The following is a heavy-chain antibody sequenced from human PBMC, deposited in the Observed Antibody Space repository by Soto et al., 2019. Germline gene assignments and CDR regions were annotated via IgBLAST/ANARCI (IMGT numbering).Heavy chain of an antibody. V-gene: IGHV4-34*01. J-gene: IGHJ5*02. CDR3: ARGFDIVVVPAAKGVRAPARNWFDP. CDR2: INHSGST. D-gene: IGHD2-2*01. Sequence: SETLSLTCAVYGGSFSGYYWSWIRQPPGKGLEWIGEINHSGSTNYNPSLKSRVTISVDTSKNQFSLKLSSVTAADTAVYYCARGFDIVVVPAAKGVRAPARNWFDPWGQGTLVTVSS. CDR1: GGSFSGYY.